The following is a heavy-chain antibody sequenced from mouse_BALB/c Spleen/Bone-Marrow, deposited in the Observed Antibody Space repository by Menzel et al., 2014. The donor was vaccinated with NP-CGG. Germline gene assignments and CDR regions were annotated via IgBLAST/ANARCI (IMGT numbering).Heavy chain of an antibody. CDR1: GFTFSSFG. Sequence: EVKVVESGGGLVQPGGSRKLSCAASGFTFSSFGMHWVRQAPEKGLEWVAYISSGSSTIYYADTVKGRFTISRDNPKNTLFLQMTSLRSEDTAMYYCARRYYGSSFSYFDYWGQGTTLTVSS. CDR3: ARRYYGSSFSYFDY. J-gene: IGHJ2*01. CDR2: ISSGSSTI. V-gene: IGHV5-17*02. D-gene: IGHD1-1*01.